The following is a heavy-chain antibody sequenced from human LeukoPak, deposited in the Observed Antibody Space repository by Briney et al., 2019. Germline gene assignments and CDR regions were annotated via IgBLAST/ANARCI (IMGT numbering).Heavy chain of an antibody. J-gene: IGHJ4*02. CDR1: GYSFTSFE. CDR2: RNPNTGNT. CDR3: TTAALYRHLDY. Sequence: GASVKVSCKASGYSFTSFEINWLRQATGHGLEWMGWRNPNTGNTVYAERFQRRVTLTRNTSTSTAYMELSSLRSEDTAVYYCTTAALYRHLDYWGQGTLVTVSS. D-gene: IGHD2-15*01. V-gene: IGHV1-8*01.